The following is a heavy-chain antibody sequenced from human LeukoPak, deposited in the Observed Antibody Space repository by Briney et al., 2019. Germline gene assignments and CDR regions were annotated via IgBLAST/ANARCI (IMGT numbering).Heavy chain of an antibody. J-gene: IGHJ4*02. CDR2: INSGGDT. Sequence: GGSLRLSCAASGFTFSSYAMSWVRQAPGKGLEWVSAINSGGDTFYADSVKGRFTISRDNSKNTLYLQMNSLRAEDTAVYYCAKASIGVVGYFDYWGQGTLVTVSS. D-gene: IGHD6-19*01. CDR3: AKASIGVVGYFDY. CDR1: GFTFSSYA. V-gene: IGHV3-23*01.